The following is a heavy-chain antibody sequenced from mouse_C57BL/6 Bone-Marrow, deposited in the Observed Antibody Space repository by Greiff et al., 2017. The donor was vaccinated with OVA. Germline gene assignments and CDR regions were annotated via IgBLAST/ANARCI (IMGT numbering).Heavy chain of an antibody. D-gene: IGHD1-1*01. V-gene: IGHV2-2*01. CDR2: IWSGGST. J-gene: IGHJ1*03. CDR1: GFSLTSYG. CDR3: ARNNYYGSRGYFDV. Sequence: QVQLKQSGPGLVQPSQSLSITCTVSGFSLTSYGVHWVRQSPGKGLEWLGVIWSGGSTDYNAAFISRLSISKDNSKSQVFFKMNSLQADDTAIYYCARNNYYGSRGYFDVWGTGTTVTVSS.